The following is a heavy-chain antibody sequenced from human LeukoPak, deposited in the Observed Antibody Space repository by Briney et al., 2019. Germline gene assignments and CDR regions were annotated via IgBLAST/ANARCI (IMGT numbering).Heavy chain of an antibody. V-gene: IGHV3-74*01. CDR1: GFTFSSSW. Sequence: QPGGSLRLSCAASGFTFSSSWMQWVRQAPGKGLVWVSRMKTDGSSTSYADSVKGRFTLSTDNAKNTLYLQMNSLSVEDSAVYYCTRDRGPGALDYWGQGTLVTVSS. CDR2: MKTDGSST. D-gene: IGHD4/OR15-4a*01. CDR3: TRDRGPGALDY. J-gene: IGHJ4*02.